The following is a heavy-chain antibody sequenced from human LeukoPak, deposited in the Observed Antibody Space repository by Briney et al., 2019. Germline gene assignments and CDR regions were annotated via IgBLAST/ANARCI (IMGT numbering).Heavy chain of an antibody. Sequence: GGSLRLSCAASGFTFSSYGMHWVRQAPGKGLEWVAVISYDGSNKYYADSVKGRFTISRDNSKNTLYLQMNSLRAEDTAVYYCAKALIETAVFDYWGQGTLVTVSS. V-gene: IGHV3-30*18. CDR1: GFTFSSYG. CDR3: AKALIETAVFDY. D-gene: IGHD3-16*01. CDR2: ISYDGSNK. J-gene: IGHJ4*02.